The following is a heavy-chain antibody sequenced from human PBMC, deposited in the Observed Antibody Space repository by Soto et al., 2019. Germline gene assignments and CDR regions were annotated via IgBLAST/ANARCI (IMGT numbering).Heavy chain of an antibody. J-gene: IGHJ4*02. CDR2: MNPTTGST. Sequence: QVQPVQSGAEVKKPGASVKVACKASGYTFTSYDIKWVRQATGQGLEWMGWMNPTTGSTGFAQKFQGRVTMISNTSISAAYLVLSSLTSEDTAVYYCARGRLVAGTVDSWGQGTLVTVSS. CDR3: ARGRLVAGTVDS. D-gene: IGHD1-7*01. CDR1: GYTFTSYD. V-gene: IGHV1-8*01.